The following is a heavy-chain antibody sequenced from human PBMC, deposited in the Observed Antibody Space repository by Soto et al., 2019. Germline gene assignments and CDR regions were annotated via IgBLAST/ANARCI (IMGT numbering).Heavy chain of an antibody. CDR2: INHSGST. Sequence: KTSETLSLTCAVYGGSFSGYYWSWIRQPPGKGLEWIGEINHSGSTNYNPSLKSRVTISVDTSKNQFSLKLSSVTAADTAVYYCATEYSSSFDYWGQGTLVTVSS. D-gene: IGHD6-6*01. CDR3: ATEYSSSFDY. V-gene: IGHV4-34*01. CDR1: GGSFSGYY. J-gene: IGHJ4*02.